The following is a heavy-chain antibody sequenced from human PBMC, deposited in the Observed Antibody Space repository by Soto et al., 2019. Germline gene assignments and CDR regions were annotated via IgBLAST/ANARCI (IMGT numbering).Heavy chain of an antibody. V-gene: IGHV3-21*01. J-gene: IGHJ3*01. CDR2: ISSSSSYI. CDR1: GFTFSSYS. D-gene: IGHD3-3*01. Sequence: PGGSLRLSCAASGFTFSSYSMNWVRQAPGKGLEWVSSISSSSSYIYYADSVKGRFTISRDNSKNSQYLQMNSLRAEDTAVYYCAREVLRDNDFWSGYYVGAFDLRGQGTMVTVSS. CDR3: AREVLRDNDFWSGYYVGAFDL.